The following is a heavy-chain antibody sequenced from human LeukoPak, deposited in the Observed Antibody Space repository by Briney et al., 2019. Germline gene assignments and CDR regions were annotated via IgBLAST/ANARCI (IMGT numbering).Heavy chain of an antibody. CDR1: GYTLTELS. J-gene: IGHJ6*03. CDR3: ATTGSGNYYYYYMDD. CDR2: FDPEDGET. D-gene: IGHD3-10*01. V-gene: IGHV1-24*01. Sequence: GASVKVSCKVSGYTLTELSMHWVRQAPGKGLEWMGGFDPEDGETIYAQKFQGRVTMTEDTSTDTAYMELSSLRSEDTAVYYCATTGSGNYYYYYMDDWGKGTTVTVSS.